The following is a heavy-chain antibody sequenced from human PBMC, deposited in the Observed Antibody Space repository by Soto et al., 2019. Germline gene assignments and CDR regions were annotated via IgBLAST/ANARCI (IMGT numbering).Heavy chain of an antibody. CDR1: GGSFSGYY. J-gene: IGHJ5*02. CDR2: INHSGST. D-gene: IGHD6-13*01. CDR3: ARQGIAAAGTWFDP. Sequence: ASETLSLTCAVYGGSFSGYYWSWIRQPPGKGLEWIGEINHSGSTNYNPSLKSRVTISVDTSKNQFSLKLSSVTAADTAVYYCARQGIAAAGTWFDPWGQGTLVTVSS. V-gene: IGHV4-34*01.